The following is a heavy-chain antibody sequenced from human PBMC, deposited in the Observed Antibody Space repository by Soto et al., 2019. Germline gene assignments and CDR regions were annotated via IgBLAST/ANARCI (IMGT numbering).Heavy chain of an antibody. J-gene: IGHJ4*02. V-gene: IGHV3-74*01. CDR3: ARTLDGNYYDSRTFDY. Sequence: PGGSLRLSCAASGFTFSTYWMHWVRQAPGKGLVWVSRINSDGSRTIYADSVRGRLTISRDNARNTLYLQMTSLRPEDTAVYYCARTLDGNYYDSRTFDYWGQGALVTVSS. CDR1: GFTFSTYW. CDR2: INSDGSRT. D-gene: IGHD3-22*01.